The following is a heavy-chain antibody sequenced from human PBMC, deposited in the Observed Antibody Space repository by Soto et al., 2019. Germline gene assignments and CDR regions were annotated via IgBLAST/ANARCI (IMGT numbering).Heavy chain of an antibody. CDR1: GGSISSDNW. D-gene: IGHD4-17*01. CDR3: ATLYGDSAP. CDR2: IYHSGST. J-gene: IGHJ5*02. V-gene: IGHV4-4*02. Sequence: QVHLQESGPGLVKPSGTLSLTCAVSGGSISSDNWWSWVRQSPAKGLEWIGEIYHSGSTNYSPSLKSRVTISVDQSKNQFSLKLSSMTAADTAVYYCATLYGDSAPWGQGILVTVSS.